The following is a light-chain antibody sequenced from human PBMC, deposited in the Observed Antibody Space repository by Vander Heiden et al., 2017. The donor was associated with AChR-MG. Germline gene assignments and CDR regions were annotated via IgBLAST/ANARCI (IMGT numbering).Light chain of an antibody. CDR1: RGLNDGTYR. V-gene: IGLV5-45*02. CDR3: MSWHSTTWV. CDR2: HKSDSDK. Sequence: QAVLTQPSSLSASTGASASPICTLRRGLNDGTYRIHWFRQKQGSPPKFLRRHKSDSDKYQGSGVPSRFSGSKDASANAAILLISGLQSEDEADYYCMSWHSTTWVFGTGTKVTVL. J-gene: IGLJ1*01.